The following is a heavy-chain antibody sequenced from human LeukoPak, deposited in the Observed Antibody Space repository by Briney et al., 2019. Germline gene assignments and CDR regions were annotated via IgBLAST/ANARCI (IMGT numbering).Heavy chain of an antibody. J-gene: IGHJ6*03. V-gene: IGHV3-30*04. CDR3: ARLLATHSDSSGYYFPFYYYMDV. Sequence: PGGSLRLSCAASGFTFSSYAMHWVRQAPGKGLEWVTVISYDGSNKYYADSVKGRFTISRDNSKNTLYLQMNSLRAEDTAVYYCARLLATHSDSSGYYFPFYYYMDVWGKGTTVTVSS. CDR1: GFTFSSYA. D-gene: IGHD3-22*01. CDR2: ISYDGSNK.